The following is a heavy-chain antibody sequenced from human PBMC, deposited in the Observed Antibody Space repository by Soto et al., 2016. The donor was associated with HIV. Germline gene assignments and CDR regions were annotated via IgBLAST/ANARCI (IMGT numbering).Heavy chain of an antibody. V-gene: IGHV4-34*01. CDR2: INHTGMG. CDR1: GGSFNNYY. CDR3: ARHVRDDSGWPFAY. D-gene: IGHD6-19*01. J-gene: IGHJ4*02. Sequence: QVQLEQWGAGLLKPSETLSLTCAVYGGSFNNYYWNWIRQAPGKGLEWIGKINHTGMGIYNPSLKTRVNMSVDTSKNQFSLKLNFVTAADTAVYYCARHVRDDSGWPFAYWSQGTLVTVSS.